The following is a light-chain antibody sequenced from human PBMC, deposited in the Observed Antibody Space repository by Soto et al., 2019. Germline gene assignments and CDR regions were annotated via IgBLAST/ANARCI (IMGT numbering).Light chain of an antibody. J-gene: IGKJ3*01. CDR1: QSVSSY. V-gene: IGKV3-11*01. CDR3: QQRSNWPL. CDR2: DAS. Sequence: EIVLTQSPATLSLSPGERATLSCRASQSVSSYLAWYQQKPGQAPRLLIYDASNRATGIPVMFSGSGSGTDFTLTISSLEPEYFAVYYCQQRSNWPLFGPGTKVDIK.